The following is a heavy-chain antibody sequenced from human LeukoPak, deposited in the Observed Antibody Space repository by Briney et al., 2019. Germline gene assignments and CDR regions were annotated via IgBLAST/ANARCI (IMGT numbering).Heavy chain of an antibody. J-gene: IGHJ6*03. CDR1: ACSISSYY. D-gene: IGHD6-6*01. V-gene: IGHV4-59*01. Sequence: SEALSLTCTVSACSISSYYWSWIRQPPGKGLEWIGYIYYRGSTNYNPSLKSRVTISVDTSKNQFSLKLSSVTAADTAVYYCARVGIAARPGYMDVWGKGTTVTVSS. CDR2: IYYRGST. CDR3: ARVGIAARPGYMDV.